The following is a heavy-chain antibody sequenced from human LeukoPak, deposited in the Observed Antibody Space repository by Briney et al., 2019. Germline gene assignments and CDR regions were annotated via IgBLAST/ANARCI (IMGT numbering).Heavy chain of an antibody. CDR2: IKSKTDDGTT. Sequence: GESLKISCAASGFTFSDAWMNWVRQAPGKGLEWVGRIKSKTDDGTTDYAAPVRGRFTLSRDDSKNTLYLQMNSLRAEDTALYYCAKGRADGWNGGDYWGQGTLVTVSS. J-gene: IGHJ4*02. V-gene: IGHV3-15*01. CDR3: AKGRADGWNGGDY. CDR1: GFTFSDAW. D-gene: IGHD1-1*01.